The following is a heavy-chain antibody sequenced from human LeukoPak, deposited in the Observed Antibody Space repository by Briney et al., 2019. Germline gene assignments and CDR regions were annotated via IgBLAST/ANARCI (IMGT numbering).Heavy chain of an antibody. D-gene: IGHD6-13*01. V-gene: IGHV1-24*01. Sequence: ASVKVSFKVSGYTLTELSMHWVRQAPGKGLEWMGGFDPEDGETIYAQKFQGRVTMTEDTSTDTAYMELSSLRSEDTAVYYCATTPGGIAAAGIYYWGQGTLVTVSS. CDR2: FDPEDGET. J-gene: IGHJ4*02. CDR3: ATTPGGIAAAGIYY. CDR1: GYTLTELS.